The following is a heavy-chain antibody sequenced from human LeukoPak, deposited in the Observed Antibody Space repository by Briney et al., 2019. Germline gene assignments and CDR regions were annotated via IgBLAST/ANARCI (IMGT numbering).Heavy chain of an antibody. CDR3: ARLFGGVTTFDY. CDR2: IKPDGSDS. Sequence: SGGSLRLSCAASGFTFSAFWMSWVRRGPGKGLEWVASIKPDGSDSHHVDSVMGRFTISRDNAKNLLYLQMNSLSAEDTAVYYCARLFGGVTTFDYWGQGALVTVSS. CDR1: GFTFSAFW. V-gene: IGHV3-7*01. J-gene: IGHJ4*02. D-gene: IGHD4-17*01.